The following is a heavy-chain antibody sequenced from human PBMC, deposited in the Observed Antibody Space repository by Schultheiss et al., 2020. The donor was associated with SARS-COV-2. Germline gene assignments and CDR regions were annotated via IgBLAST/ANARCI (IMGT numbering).Heavy chain of an antibody. Sequence: SETLSLTCTVSGGSISSYYWSWIRQPPGKGLEWIGSIYYSGSTYYNPSLKSRVTISVDTSKNQFSLKLSSVTAADTAVYYCARDQVVPAAILNYYYGMDVWGQGTTVTVSS. J-gene: IGHJ6*02. V-gene: IGHV4-59*01. CDR2: IYYSGST. CDR3: ARDQVVPAAILNYYYGMDV. D-gene: IGHD2-2*01. CDR1: GGSISSYY.